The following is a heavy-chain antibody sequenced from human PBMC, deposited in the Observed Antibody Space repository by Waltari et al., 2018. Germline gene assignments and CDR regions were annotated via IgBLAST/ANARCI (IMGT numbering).Heavy chain of an antibody. CDR2: IIPIFGTA. CDR1: GGTFSSYA. Sequence: QVQLVQSGAEVKKPGSSVKVSCKASGGTFSSYAISWVRQAPGQGLEWMGGIIPIFGTANYAQKFQGRVTITADESTSTAYMELSSLRSEDTVVYYCARDPRYCSGGSCYWEFDPWGQGTLVTVSS. CDR3: ARDPRYCSGGSCYWEFDP. D-gene: IGHD2-15*01. V-gene: IGHV1-69*01. J-gene: IGHJ5*02.